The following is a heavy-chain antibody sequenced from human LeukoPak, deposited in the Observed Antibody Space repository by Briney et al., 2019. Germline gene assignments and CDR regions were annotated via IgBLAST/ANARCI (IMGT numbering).Heavy chain of an antibody. CDR2: ASDSGTT. CDR3: ARYRGASGYHFDY. CDR1: GVSLSTYS. V-gene: IGHV4-59*12. D-gene: IGHD5-12*01. J-gene: IGHJ4*02. Sequence: SETLSLTCTVSGVSLSTYSWTWMRQPPGKGLEWIGYASDSGTTNYNPSLKSRVTISVDKSKNQFSLKLSSVTAADTAMYYCARYRGASGYHFDYWGQGTLVTVSS.